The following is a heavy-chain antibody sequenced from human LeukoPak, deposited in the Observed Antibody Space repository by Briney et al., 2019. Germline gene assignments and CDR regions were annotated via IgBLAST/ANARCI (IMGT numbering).Heavy chain of an antibody. V-gene: IGHV1-8*01. CDR2: MNPNNDNA. D-gene: IGHD6-25*01. CDR1: GYTFKNYD. Sequence: ASVKVSCKASGYTFKNYDISWVRQAPGQGLEWMAWMNPNNDNAGSAQKFQGRVTMTRDTSINTAYMELSSLRSDDTGVYYCARAAAGGDDPFDVWGQGSLIIVSS. CDR3: ARAAAGGDDPFDV. J-gene: IGHJ3*01.